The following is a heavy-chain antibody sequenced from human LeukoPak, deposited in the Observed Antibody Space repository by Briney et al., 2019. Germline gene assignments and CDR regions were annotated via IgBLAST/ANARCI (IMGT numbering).Heavy chain of an antibody. J-gene: IGHJ6*02. CDR1: GYTFTSYD. Sequence: ASVKVSCKASGYTFTSYDINWVRQATGQGLEWKGWMNPNSGNTGYAQKFQGRVTMTRNTSISTAYMELSSLRSEDTAVYYCARDLWFGEFPYGMDVWGQGTTVTVSS. D-gene: IGHD3-10*01. CDR3: ARDLWFGEFPYGMDV. V-gene: IGHV1-8*01. CDR2: MNPNSGNT.